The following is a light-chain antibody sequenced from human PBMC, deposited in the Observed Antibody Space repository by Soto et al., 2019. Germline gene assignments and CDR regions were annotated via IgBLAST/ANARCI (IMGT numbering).Light chain of an antibody. CDR1: QSIISY. Sequence: DIQMTQSPSSLSASVGDIVTITCRASQSIISYLNWYQQKPGKAPKPLIYAASSLQSGVPSRFSGSGSGTDFTLTISSLQPEDFATYYCQQSYSTPAFGQGTKVDIK. J-gene: IGKJ1*01. CDR2: AAS. CDR3: QQSYSTPA. V-gene: IGKV1-39*01.